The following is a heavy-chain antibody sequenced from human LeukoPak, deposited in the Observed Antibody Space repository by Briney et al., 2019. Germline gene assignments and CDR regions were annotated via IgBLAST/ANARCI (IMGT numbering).Heavy chain of an antibody. CDR3: AKDYDILTGYYGGLDY. CDR1: GFTFDDYA. CDR2: ISWDGGST. D-gene: IGHD3-9*01. J-gene: IGHJ4*02. Sequence: GGSLRLSCAASGFTFDDYAMHWVRQAPGKGLEWVSLISWDGGSTYYADSVKGRFTISRDNSKNSLYLQMNSLRAEDTALYYCAKDYDILTGYYGGLDYWGQGTLVTVSS. V-gene: IGHV3-43D*03.